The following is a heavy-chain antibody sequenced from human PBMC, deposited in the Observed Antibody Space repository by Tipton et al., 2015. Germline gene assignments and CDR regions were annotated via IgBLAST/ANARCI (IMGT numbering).Heavy chain of an antibody. D-gene: IGHD5-18*01. J-gene: IGHJ5*02. CDR3: ARGVKRDSYGKGGWFDP. V-gene: IGHV4-30-4*01. Sequence: TLSLTCTVSGGSISSGDFYWSWVRQPPGKGLEWIGHIYYNGNTYYNPSLKSRVTISVDTSKNQFSLKLSSVTAADTAVYYCARGVKRDSYGKGGWFDPWGQGTLVTVSS. CDR1: GGSISSGDFY. CDR2: IYYNGNT.